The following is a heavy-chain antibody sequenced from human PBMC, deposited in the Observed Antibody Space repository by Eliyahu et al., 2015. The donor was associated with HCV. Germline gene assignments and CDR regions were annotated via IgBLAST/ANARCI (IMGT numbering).Heavy chain of an antibody. CDR1: GGXFXGYY. Sequence: QVQLQQWGAGLLKPSETLSLTXAVXGGXFXGYYWNWIRQXPGKGLEXIGEINHSGSTNYNPSLKSRVTISVDTXKNQFSLKLSSLTAADTAVYYCARDRRSGWTFPYGMDVWGQGTTVTVSS. CDR3: ARDRRSGWTFPYGMDV. CDR2: INHSGST. V-gene: IGHV4-34*01. D-gene: IGHD6-19*01. J-gene: IGHJ6*02.